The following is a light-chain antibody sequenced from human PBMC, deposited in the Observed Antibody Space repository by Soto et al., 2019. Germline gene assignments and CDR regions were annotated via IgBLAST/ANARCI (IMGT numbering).Light chain of an antibody. V-gene: IGKV1-39*01. CDR1: QTINNY. Sequence: DIQMTQSPSTLSASAGDRVTITCRASQTINNYLNWYQQKPGNAPKCLIYGASSLQSGVSSRFSGRGSGTDCTLTISSLQPEDFATYYCQHSYDSPPTFGGGTKVDSK. J-gene: IGKJ4*01. CDR3: QHSYDSPPT. CDR2: GAS.